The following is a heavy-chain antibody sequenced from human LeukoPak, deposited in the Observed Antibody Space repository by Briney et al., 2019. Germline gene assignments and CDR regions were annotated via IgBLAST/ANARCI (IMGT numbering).Heavy chain of an antibody. D-gene: IGHD2-2*01. CDR2: VSGSGGST. CDR3: AKDRTGVPAAFDY. CDR1: GFTFSSYA. V-gene: IGHV3-23*01. Sequence: GGSLRLSCAASGFTFSSYAMSWVRQAPGKGLEWVSAVSGSGGSTYYADSVKGRFTISRDNSKNTLYLQMNSLRAEDTAVYYCAKDRTGVPAAFDYWGQGTLVTVSS. J-gene: IGHJ4*02.